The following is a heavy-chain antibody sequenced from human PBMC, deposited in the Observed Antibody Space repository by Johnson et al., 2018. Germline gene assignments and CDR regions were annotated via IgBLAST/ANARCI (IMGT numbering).Heavy chain of an antibody. CDR2: IENDGSTT. J-gene: IGHJ6*03. V-gene: IGHV3-74*01. D-gene: IGHD3-22*01. CDR3: ATNRNYYDSLDYMDV. Sequence: VQLQESGGGLVQPVGSLRLSCAASGFTFSDYWMHWVRQDPGKGLVWVSCIENDGSTTSYADSVKGRFTISRYNPKNTRHLQMNSLRTEDTAVYYCATNRNYYDSLDYMDVWGKGTTVTVSS. CDR1: GFTFSDYW.